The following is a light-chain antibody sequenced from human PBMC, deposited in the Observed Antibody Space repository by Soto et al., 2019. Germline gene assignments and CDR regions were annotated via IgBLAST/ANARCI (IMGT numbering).Light chain of an antibody. Sequence: GDIGPITCRATQSISTRSAWYNYTPRNAPKLLIDDASSLERGVPSRLSGSGSATEFALTISRMQPDYVSTYYCQQYNSDSWTFGQGTKVEIK. CDR2: DAS. CDR1: QSISTR. J-gene: IGKJ1*01. CDR3: QQYNSDSWT. V-gene: IGKV1-5*01.